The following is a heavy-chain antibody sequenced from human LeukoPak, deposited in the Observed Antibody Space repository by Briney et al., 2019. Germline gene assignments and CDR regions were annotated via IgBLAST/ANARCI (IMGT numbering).Heavy chain of an antibody. V-gene: IGHV3-48*01. D-gene: IGHD3-22*01. CDR3: ARPDDSSGSFPDY. J-gene: IGHJ4*02. CDR2: ISYSSSTI. CDR1: GFTFSTYS. Sequence: PGGSLRLSCAASGFTFSTYSMHWVRQAPGKGLEWISYISYSSSTIYYADSVKGRFTISRDNAKNSLYLQMNSLRAEDTAVYYCARPDDSSGSFPDYWGQGTLVTVSS.